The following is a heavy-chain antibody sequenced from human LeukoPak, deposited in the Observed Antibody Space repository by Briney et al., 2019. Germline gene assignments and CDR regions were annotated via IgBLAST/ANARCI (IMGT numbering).Heavy chain of an antibody. D-gene: IGHD6-19*01. CDR2: ISYDGINK. CDR3: ARDRRSSSGWIIDY. V-gene: IGHV3-30*15. J-gene: IGHJ4*02. CDR1: GFTFSSYA. Sequence: GGSLRLSCAASGFTFSSYAMHWVRQAPGKGLEWVAVISYDGINKYYADSVKGRFTISRDNSKNTLYLQMSSLRAEDTAVYYCARDRRSSSGWIIDYWGQGILVTVSS.